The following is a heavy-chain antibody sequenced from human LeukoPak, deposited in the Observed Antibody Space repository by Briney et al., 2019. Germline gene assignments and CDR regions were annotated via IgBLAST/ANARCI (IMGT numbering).Heavy chain of an antibody. V-gene: IGHV3-21*01. CDR2: ISSSSSYI. Sequence: GGSLDSPLAACGFTFVAFTLNWGLRPPGRGREGSSSISSSSSYIYYADSVKGRFTIIRDNAKNPLYLQMNTLRAEDTAVYYCAQRGYSGYSFDYLGQGSMVTVSS. J-gene: IGHJ4*02. CDR1: GFTFVAFT. CDR3: AQRGYSGYSFDY. D-gene: IGHD5-12*01.